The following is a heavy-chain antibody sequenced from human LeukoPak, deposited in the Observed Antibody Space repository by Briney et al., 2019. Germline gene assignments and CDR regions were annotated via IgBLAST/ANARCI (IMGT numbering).Heavy chain of an antibody. CDR2: IRYDGSNK. D-gene: IGHD4-17*01. Sequence: GGSLRLSCAASGFTFSSYGMHWVRQAPGKGLEWVAFIRYDGSNKYYADSVKGRFTISRDNSKNTLYLQMNSLRAEDTAVYYCAKGGATTVTPSYFQHWGQGTLVTVSS. CDR1: GFTFSSYG. CDR3: AKGGATTVTPSYFQH. J-gene: IGHJ1*01. V-gene: IGHV3-30*02.